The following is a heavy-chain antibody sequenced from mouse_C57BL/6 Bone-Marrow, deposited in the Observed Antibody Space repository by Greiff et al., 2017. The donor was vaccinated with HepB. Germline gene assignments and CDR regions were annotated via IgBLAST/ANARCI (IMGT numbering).Heavy chain of an antibody. V-gene: IGHV1-50*01. J-gene: IGHJ4*01. CDR1: GYTFTSYW. CDR2: IDPSDSYT. Sequence: QVQLKQPGAELVKPGASVKLSCKASGYTFTSYWMQWVKQRPGQGLEWIGEIDPSDSYTNYNQKFKGKATLTVDTSYSTAYMQLSSLTSEDSAVYYCAPGFYAMDYWGQGTSVTVSS. CDR3: APGFYAMDY.